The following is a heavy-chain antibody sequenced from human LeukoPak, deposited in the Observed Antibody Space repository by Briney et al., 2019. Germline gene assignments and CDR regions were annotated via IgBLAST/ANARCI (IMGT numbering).Heavy chain of an antibody. CDR2: INHSGST. Sequence: SETLSLTCAVYGGSFSGYYWSWIRQPPGKGLEWIGEINHSGSTNYNPSLKSRVTISVDTSKNQFSLKLSSATAADTAVYYCARGRITMVRGVIDYWGHGTLVTVSS. V-gene: IGHV4-34*01. CDR1: GGSFSGYY. J-gene: IGHJ4*01. D-gene: IGHD3-10*01. CDR3: ARGRITMVRGVIDY.